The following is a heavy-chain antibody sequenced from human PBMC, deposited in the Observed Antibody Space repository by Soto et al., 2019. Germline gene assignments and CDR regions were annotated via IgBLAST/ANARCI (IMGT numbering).Heavy chain of an antibody. Sequence: PGGSLRLSCAASGFTFSSYAMSWVRQAPGKGLEWVSAISGSGDSTYYADSVKGRFTISRDNSKNTLYLQMNSLRAEDTAVYYCAKDRDYYGWAARSYYMDVWGKGTTVTVSS. CDR1: GFTFSSYA. D-gene: IGHD3-10*01. CDR2: ISGSGDST. J-gene: IGHJ6*03. CDR3: AKDRDYYGWAARSYYMDV. V-gene: IGHV3-23*01.